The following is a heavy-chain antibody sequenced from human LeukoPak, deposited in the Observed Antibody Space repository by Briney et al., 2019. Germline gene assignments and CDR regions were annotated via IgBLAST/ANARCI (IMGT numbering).Heavy chain of an antibody. CDR1: GFTFSSYW. D-gene: IGHD3-16*01. J-gene: IGHJ6*02. CDR2: INHNGNVN. V-gene: IGHV3-7*03. CDR3: ARGGGLDV. Sequence: EGSLRLSCAASGFTFSSYWMNWARQAPGKGLEWVASINHNGNVNYYVDSVKGRFTISRDNAKNSLYLQMSNSRAEDTAVYFCARGGGLDVWGQGATVTVSS.